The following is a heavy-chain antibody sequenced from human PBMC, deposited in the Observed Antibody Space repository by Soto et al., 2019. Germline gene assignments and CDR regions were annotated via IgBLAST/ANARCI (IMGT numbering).Heavy chain of an antibody. V-gene: IGHV4-4*02. D-gene: IGHD3-3*01. J-gene: IGHJ4*02. CDR1: GGSISSSNW. CDR2: IYHSGST. Sequence: PSETLSLTCAVSGGSISSSNWWSWVRQPPGKGLEWIGEIYHSGSTNYNPSLKSRVTISVDKSKNQFSLKLSSVTAADTAVYYCARRYCDFWSGTRVGYFDYWGRGTLVTVSS. CDR3: ARRYCDFWSGTRVGYFDY.